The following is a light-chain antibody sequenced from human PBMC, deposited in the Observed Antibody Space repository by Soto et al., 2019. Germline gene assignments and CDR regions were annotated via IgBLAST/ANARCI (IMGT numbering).Light chain of an antibody. CDR1: QRVTTY. CDR2: AAS. CDR3: QHSYSHSFT. V-gene: IGKV1-39*01. J-gene: IGKJ3*01. Sequence: DIQMTQSPSSLSASVGDRVTITCRASQRVTTYLNWYQQKPGEAPKLLLYAASTLPTGVPSRFSGSGSGTAFTLTITGLEPEDFSAYYGQHSYSHSFTFGPGTTVDIK.